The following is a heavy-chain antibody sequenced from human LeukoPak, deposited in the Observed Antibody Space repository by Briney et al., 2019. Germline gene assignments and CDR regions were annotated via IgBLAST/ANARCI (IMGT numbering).Heavy chain of an antibody. CDR2: ISWNGVST. D-gene: IGHD6-6*01. CDR3: AKERGSSGYFDY. Sequence: GGSLRLSCAASGFTFDDYTMHWVRQAPGKGLEWVSLISWNGVSTYYADSVKGRFTISRDNSKNSLYLQMNSLRTEDTALYYCAKERGSSGYFDYRGQGTLVTVSS. V-gene: IGHV3-43*01. J-gene: IGHJ4*02. CDR1: GFTFDDYT.